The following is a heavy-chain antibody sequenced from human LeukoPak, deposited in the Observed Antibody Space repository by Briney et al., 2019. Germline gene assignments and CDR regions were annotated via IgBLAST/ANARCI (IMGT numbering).Heavy chain of an antibody. CDR3: ARAPSEIGGYYPEYFRH. V-gene: IGHV3-74*01. CDR2: IKSDGST. Sequence: PGGSLRLSCVASGFTFSSYWMHWVRQAPGKGLVWVSRIKSDGSTNYADSVKGRFTISRDNAKNTVSLQMNSLRAEDTGVYFCARAPSEIGGYYPEYFRHWGEGTLVTVSS. D-gene: IGHD3-22*01. CDR1: GFTFSSYW. J-gene: IGHJ1*01.